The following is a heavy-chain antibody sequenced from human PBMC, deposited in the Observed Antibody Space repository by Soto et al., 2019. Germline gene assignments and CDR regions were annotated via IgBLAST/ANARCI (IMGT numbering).Heavy chain of an antibody. V-gene: IGHV3-23*01. Sequence: EGRLLESGGGLVQPGGSLEVSCRASGFNFANYAMSWVRQAPGKGPEWVSSVGGGGSDTKYADSVRGRFTISRDDSKNTLFIHINGLRAEDTGIYFRAKEVIHKNSKYDPFDIWGQGTTVTVSS. D-gene: IGHD3-16*02. J-gene: IGHJ3*02. CDR1: GFNFANYA. CDR3: AKEVIHKNSKYDPFDI. CDR2: VGGGGSDT.